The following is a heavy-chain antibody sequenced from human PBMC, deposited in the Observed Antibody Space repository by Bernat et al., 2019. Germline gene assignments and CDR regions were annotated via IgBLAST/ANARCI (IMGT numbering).Heavy chain of an antibody. V-gene: IGHV3-7*03. J-gene: IGHJ3*01. CDR1: GFTFLSHW. Sequence: EVQLVQSGAALVQRGGSLRLSCAASGFTFLSHWMCWLRQAPWKGLEWVANIKSDGSEKYYVDSVKGRCTISRNNVNNSLYLQMNSLRADDTAVYYCARERSWGALDLWGQGTMVTVSS. D-gene: IGHD6-13*01. CDR3: ARERSWGALDL. CDR2: IKSDGSEK.